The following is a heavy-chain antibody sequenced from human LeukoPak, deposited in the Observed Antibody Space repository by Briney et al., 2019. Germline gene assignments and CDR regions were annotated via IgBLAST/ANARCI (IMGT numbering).Heavy chain of an antibody. D-gene: IGHD3-22*01. J-gene: IGHJ4*02. CDR1: GFTFSSYA. CDR2: IYSGGST. V-gene: IGHV3-66*01. Sequence: GRSLRLSCAASGFTFSSYAMHWVRQAPGKGLEWVSVIYSGGSTYYADSVKGRFTISRDNSKNTLYLQMNSLRAEDTAVYYCARGSADSSGYYGVADYWGQGTLVTVSS. CDR3: ARGSADSSGYYGVADY.